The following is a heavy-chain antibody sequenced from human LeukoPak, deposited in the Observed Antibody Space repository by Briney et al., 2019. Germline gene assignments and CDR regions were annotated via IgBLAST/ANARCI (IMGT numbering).Heavy chain of an antibody. V-gene: IGHV3-23*01. CDR1: GFTFSGYA. Sequence: GGSLRLTCAASGFTFSGYAMSWVRQAPGKGLEWVSAVSGSGYSTYYADSVTGRFTISRDNSKNTLYLQMNSLRAEDTAVYYCAKEAGYSGYDYPDYWGQETLVTVSS. CDR2: VSGSGYST. CDR3: AKEAGYSGYDYPDY. D-gene: IGHD5-12*01. J-gene: IGHJ4*02.